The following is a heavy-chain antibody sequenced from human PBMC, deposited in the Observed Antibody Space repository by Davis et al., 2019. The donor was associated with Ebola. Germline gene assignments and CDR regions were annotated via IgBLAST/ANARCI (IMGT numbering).Heavy chain of an antibody. CDR3: ARVDLWSRGWGMDV. CDR2: ISTGGTTT. V-gene: IGHV3-48*02. J-gene: IGHJ6*03. Sequence: ESLKISCAASGFTFSDYSMSWLRQAPGKRLEWLSYISTGGTTTYYADSAKGRFSSSRDNAENSLFLQMNSLRDEDTAVYYCARVDLWSRGWGMDVWGKGTTVTVSS. D-gene: IGHD2-21*01. CDR1: GFTFSDYS.